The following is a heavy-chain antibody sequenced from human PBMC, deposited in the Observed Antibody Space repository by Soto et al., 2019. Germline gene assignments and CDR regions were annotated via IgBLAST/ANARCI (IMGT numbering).Heavy chain of an antibody. CDR3: ARTKDYSSSLDY. V-gene: IGHV4-31*02. CDR1: GGSSSSGGYY. J-gene: IGHJ4*02. Sequence: GGSSSSGGYYWTWIRQHPGKGLEWIGCIYYSGRTYYNPSLKSRVTISVDTSKRQFSLKLSSVTAADTAIYYCARTKDYSSSLDYWGQGALVTVSS. CDR2: IYYSGRT. D-gene: IGHD6-6*01.